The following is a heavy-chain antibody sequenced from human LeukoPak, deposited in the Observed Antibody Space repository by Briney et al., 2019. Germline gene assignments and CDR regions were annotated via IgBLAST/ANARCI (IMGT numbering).Heavy chain of an antibody. CDR2: IYTSGSN. CDR3: ASEVGLLWFGELLPDYNWFDP. V-gene: IGHV4-4*07. D-gene: IGHD3-10*01. Sequence: SETMSLTCTVSGGSISSYYWSWTRQPAGKGLEWIGRIYTSGSNNYNPSLHSRVTMSVDTSKNQFSLKLNSVAAADTALDYCASEVGLLWFGELLPDYNWFDPWGQGTLVTVSS. J-gene: IGHJ5*02. CDR1: GGSISSYY.